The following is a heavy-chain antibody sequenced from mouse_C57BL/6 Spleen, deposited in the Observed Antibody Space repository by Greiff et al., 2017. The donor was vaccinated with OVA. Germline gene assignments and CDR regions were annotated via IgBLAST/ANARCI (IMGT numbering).Heavy chain of an antibody. V-gene: IGHV1-52*01. Sequence: QVQLQQPGAELVRPGSSVQLSCKASGYTFTSYWMHWVKQRPIQGLEWIGNIDPSDSETHYNQKFKDKATLTVDKSSSTAYMQLSSLTSEDSAVYYGARRGTGTGDYWGQGTTLTVSS. CDR1: GYTFTSYW. CDR2: IDPSDSET. D-gene: IGHD4-1*01. J-gene: IGHJ2*01. CDR3: ARRGTGTGDY.